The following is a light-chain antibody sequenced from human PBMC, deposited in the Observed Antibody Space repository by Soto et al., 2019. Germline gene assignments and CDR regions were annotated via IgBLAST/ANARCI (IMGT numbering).Light chain of an antibody. Sequence: SYELTQPPSVSVAPGQTASIACGGDSIGTKSVNWYQQRPGQAPVVVVHDDSDRPTGIPERFSGSNSGNTATLTISRVEAGDEADYYCQVWNGRSFQGVFGPGTKVTVL. J-gene: IGLJ1*01. CDR2: DDS. V-gene: IGLV3-21*02. CDR3: QVWNGRSFQGV. CDR1: SIGTKS.